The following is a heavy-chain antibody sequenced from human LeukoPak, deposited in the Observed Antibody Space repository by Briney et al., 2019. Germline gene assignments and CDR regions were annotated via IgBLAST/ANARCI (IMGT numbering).Heavy chain of an antibody. CDR2: IYTSGST. D-gene: IGHD3-10*01. CDR3: ASRLLWFGES. J-gene: IGHJ5*02. Sequence: SETLSLTCTVSGGSISSGSYYWSWIRQPAGKGLEWIGRIYTSGSTNYNPSLKSRVTISVDTSKNQFSLKLSSVTAADTAVYYCASRLLWFGESWGQGTLVTVSS. CDR1: GGSISSGSYY. V-gene: IGHV4-61*02.